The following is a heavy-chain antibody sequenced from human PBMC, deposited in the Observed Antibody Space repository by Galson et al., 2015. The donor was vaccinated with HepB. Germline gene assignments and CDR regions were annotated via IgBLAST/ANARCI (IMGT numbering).Heavy chain of an antibody. CDR2: IYYSGNT. Sequence: TLSLTCAVSGGSVSSGEYYWSWIRQPPGKGLEWIGYIYYSGNTFYNPSLKSRVIISLDTSRNLFSLRLSSVTAADTAVYYCARYYSFLSYFDYWGQGTLVPVSS. CDR1: GGSVSSGEYY. V-gene: IGHV4-30-4*01. J-gene: IGHJ4*02. D-gene: IGHD5/OR15-5a*01. CDR3: ARYYSFLSYFDY.